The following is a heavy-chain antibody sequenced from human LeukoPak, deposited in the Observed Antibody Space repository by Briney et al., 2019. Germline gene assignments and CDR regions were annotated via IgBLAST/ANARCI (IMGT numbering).Heavy chain of an antibody. Sequence: EASVKVSCKASGGTFSSYAISWVRQAPGQGLEWMGGIIPIFGTANYAQKFQGRVTITADESTSTAYMELSSLRSEDTAVYYCARAYLYSSLFDPWGQGTLVTVSS. CDR3: ARAYLYSSLFDP. J-gene: IGHJ5*02. CDR2: IIPIFGTA. D-gene: IGHD6-19*01. CDR1: GGTFSSYA. V-gene: IGHV1-69*13.